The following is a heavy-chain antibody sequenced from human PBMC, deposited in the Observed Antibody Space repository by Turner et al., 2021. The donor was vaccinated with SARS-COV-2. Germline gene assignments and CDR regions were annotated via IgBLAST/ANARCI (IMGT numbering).Heavy chain of an antibody. D-gene: IGHD2-2*01. CDR2: IYFSGST. V-gene: IGHV4-59*01. CDR3: ERGQGVPAVLYGMDV. J-gene: IGHJ6*02. CDR1: VDSISSYY. Sequence: QVQLQESGPGLVKPSETRSLTCTVSVDSISSYYWSWIRQPPGEGLEWIGYIYFSGSTNYNPSIKSRVTISVDTSKNQFSQKLSSVTAANTAVYYCERGQGVPAVLYGMDVWGQGTTVTVSS.